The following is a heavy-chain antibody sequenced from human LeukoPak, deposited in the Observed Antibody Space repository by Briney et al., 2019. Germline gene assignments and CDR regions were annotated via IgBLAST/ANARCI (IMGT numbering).Heavy chain of an antibody. J-gene: IGHJ4*02. CDR1: GYTFTGYY. CDR3: ARVFGRNAYSSSSFDY. V-gene: IGHV1-2*02. CDR2: INPNSGGT. Sequence: GASVKVSCNASGYTFTGYYMHWVRQSPGQGLEWMGWINPNSGGTNYAQKFQGRVTMTRDTSISTAYMELSRLRSDDTAVYYCARVFGRNAYSSSSFDYWGQGTLVTVSS. D-gene: IGHD6-6*01.